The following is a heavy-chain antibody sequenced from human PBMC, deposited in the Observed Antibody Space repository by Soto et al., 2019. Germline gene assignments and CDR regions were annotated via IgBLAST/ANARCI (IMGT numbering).Heavy chain of an antibody. CDR1: GFTFDDFA. Sequence: EVQLAESGGELVQPGRSLRLSCAASGFTFDDFAMHWVRRPPGKGLEWVSVISWDGRKLGYADSVKGRFTISRDNAEKILYLQMSSLRIEDTAFYYCVKDFSTDYGDYGVRGFDSWGQGTLVTVSS. CDR3: VKDFSTDYGDYGVRGFDS. V-gene: IGHV3-9*01. CDR2: ISWDGRKL. D-gene: IGHD4-17*01. J-gene: IGHJ4*02.